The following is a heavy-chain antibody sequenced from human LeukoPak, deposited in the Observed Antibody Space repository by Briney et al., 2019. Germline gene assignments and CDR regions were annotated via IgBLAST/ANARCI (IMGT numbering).Heavy chain of an antibody. J-gene: IGHJ4*02. D-gene: IGHD5-12*01. CDR2: IKHDGSEE. V-gene: IGHV3-7*01. CDR3: AREWDSGSSSIDY. CDR1: GFTFSNYW. Sequence: GGSLRLSRAASGFTFSNYWMTWVRLAPGKGLEWVANIKHDGSEESYVDSVKGRFTISRDNAKNSLYLQMNSLRAEDTAIYYCAREWDSGSSSIDYWGPGILVTVSS.